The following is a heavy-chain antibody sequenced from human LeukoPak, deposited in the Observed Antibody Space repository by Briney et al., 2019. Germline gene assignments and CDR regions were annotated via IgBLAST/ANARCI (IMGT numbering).Heavy chain of an antibody. CDR1: GDSVTTTNFY. D-gene: IGHD6-13*01. CDR2: LYYGVNT. J-gene: IGHJ6*03. V-gene: IGHV4-39*01. CDR3: ARLRVQQLASSYYMDV. Sequence: PSETLSLTYTVSGDSVTTTNFYWGWIRQAPGKGLEWIGSLYYGVNTYYKPSLKSRVTISVDTSLNQFSLILTSVTAADTGVYYCARLRVQQLASSYYMDVWGKGTTVTVSS.